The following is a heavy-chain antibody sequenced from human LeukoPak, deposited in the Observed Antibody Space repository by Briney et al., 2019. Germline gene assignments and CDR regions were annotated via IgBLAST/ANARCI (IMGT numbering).Heavy chain of an antibody. J-gene: IGHJ4*02. CDR1: GLTFASYA. CDR3: AKASPRGWYHWSYYFDY. D-gene: IGHD1-20*01. V-gene: IGHV3-43*02. CDR2: ISGGGNRT. Sequence: AGGSLRLSWAASGLTFASYAMHWVRHAPGGGLELVCLISGGGNRTYYEDSEKRRFPSPRKNIKNSLYLQMNILRTEDTALYSCAKASPRGWYHWSYYFDYWGQGSLVTVSS.